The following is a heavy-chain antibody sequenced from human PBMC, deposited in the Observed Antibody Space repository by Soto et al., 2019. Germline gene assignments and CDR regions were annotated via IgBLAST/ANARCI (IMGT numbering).Heavy chain of an antibody. CDR3: ARFVVVVAATWFDP. D-gene: IGHD2-15*01. Sequence: QVQLQESGPGLVKPSQTLSLTCTVSGGSISSGGYYWSWIRQHPGKGLEWIGYIYYSGSTYYNPSLKSRVTISVDTSKNQFSLKLGSVTAADTAVYYCARFVVVVAATWFDPWGQGTLVTVSS. J-gene: IGHJ5*02. V-gene: IGHV4-31*03. CDR1: GGSISSGGYY. CDR2: IYYSGST.